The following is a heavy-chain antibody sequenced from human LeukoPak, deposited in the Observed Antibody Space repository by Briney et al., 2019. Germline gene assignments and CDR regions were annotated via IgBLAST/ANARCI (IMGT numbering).Heavy chain of an antibody. V-gene: IGHV3-23*01. CDR2: ISGSGESI. D-gene: IGHD4-17*01. Sequence: GGSLRLSCAASGFTFSTYAMSWVRQAPGKGLEWVSRISGSGESIYYADSVKGRFTISRDNSKNTLYLQMNSLRAEDTAVYYCAKDLLRTNAPFDYWGQGTLVTVSS. J-gene: IGHJ4*02. CDR1: GFTFSTYA. CDR3: AKDLLRTNAPFDY.